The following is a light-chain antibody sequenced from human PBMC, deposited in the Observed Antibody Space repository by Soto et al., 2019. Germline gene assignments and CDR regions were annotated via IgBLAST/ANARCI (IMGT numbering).Light chain of an antibody. J-gene: IGKJ2*01. V-gene: IGKV3-20*01. CDR1: QSVSYSS. Sequence: EIVLTQSPGTLSLSPGERATLSCRASQSVSYSSLAWYQQKPGQAPRLLMYGASSRATGIPDRFSGSGPGTDFTLTISRLEPEDFAVYYCQQYGSSPPTFGQGTKVDIK. CDR2: GAS. CDR3: QQYGSSPPT.